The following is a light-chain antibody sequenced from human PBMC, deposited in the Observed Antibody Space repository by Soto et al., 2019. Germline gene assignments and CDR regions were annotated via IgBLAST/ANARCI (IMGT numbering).Light chain of an antibody. J-gene: IGLJ2*01. CDR1: SSDIGCYNY. V-gene: IGLV2-8*01. CDR2: DVN. CDR3: SSYAGSNNLI. Sequence: QSVLTQPPSASGSPGQSVTISCTGTSSDIGCYNYVSWYQQHPGKAPKLMIYDVNKRPSGVPDRFSGSKSGNTASLTVSGLQSEDEADYYCSSYAGSNNLIFGGGTKVTVL.